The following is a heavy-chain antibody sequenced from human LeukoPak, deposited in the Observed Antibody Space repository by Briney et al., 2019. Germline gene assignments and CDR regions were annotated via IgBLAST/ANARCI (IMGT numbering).Heavy chain of an antibody. V-gene: IGHV1-24*01. J-gene: IGHJ5*02. Sequence: GASVKVSCKVSGYTLTELSMHWVRQAPGKGLEWMGGFDPEDGETIYAQKFQGRVTMTEDTSTDTAYMELSSLRSEDTAVYYCATEHCSSTSCYSRPNWFDPWGQGTLVTVSS. CDR1: GYTLTELS. CDR2: FDPEDGET. D-gene: IGHD2-2*01. CDR3: ATEHCSSTSCYSRPNWFDP.